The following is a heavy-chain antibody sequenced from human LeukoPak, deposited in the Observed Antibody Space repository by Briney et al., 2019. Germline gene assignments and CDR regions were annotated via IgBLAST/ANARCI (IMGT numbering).Heavy chain of an antibody. J-gene: IGHJ4*02. V-gene: IGHV3-30*02. CDR3: AKVSPISPSGYLDY. CDR2: IRYDGSIK. Sequence: PGGSLRLSCAASGFTFSSYGMHWVRQAPGKGLDWVAFIRYDGSIKDYADSVKGRFTISRDNSKSTLYLQMNSLRAEDTAVYYCAKVSPISPSGYLDYWGQGTLVTVSS. D-gene: IGHD3-3*01. CDR1: GFTFSSYG.